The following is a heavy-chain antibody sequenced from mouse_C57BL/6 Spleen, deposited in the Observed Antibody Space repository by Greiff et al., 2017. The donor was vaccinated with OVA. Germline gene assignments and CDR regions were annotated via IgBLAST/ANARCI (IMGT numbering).Heavy chain of an antibody. D-gene: IGHD4-1*01. CDR2: IWGGGRT. J-gene: IGHJ2*01. CDR1: GFSLTSYG. V-gene: IGHV2-9*01. Sequence: QVQLKESGPGLVAPSQSLSLTCTVSGFSLTSYGVDWVRPPPGQGLEWLGVIWGGGRTNYNSALMSSLSISKDNSKSKVFLKMNSLQTDDTAMYYCAKRRASGTLDYWGQGTTLTVSS. CDR3: AKRRASGTLDY.